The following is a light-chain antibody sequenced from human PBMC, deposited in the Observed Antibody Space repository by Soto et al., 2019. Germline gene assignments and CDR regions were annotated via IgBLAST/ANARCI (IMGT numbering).Light chain of an antibody. CDR3: QQRSNWIWT. Sequence: EIVWTQSPATLSLSPGESATLSCRASQSVSSYLAWYQQEPCQAPRLLIYDASNRATGIPARFSGSGSGTDFTLTISSLEPEDFAVYYCQQRSNWIWTFGQGTKGEI. J-gene: IGKJ1*01. CDR2: DAS. CDR1: QSVSSY. V-gene: IGKV3-11*01.